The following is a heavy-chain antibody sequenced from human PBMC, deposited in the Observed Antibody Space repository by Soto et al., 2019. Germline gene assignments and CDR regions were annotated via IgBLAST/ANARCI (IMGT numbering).Heavy chain of an antibody. CDR2: ISYDGNIK. V-gene: IGHV3-30-3*01. CDR3: ARAGYCSGGRCYSPYYYYYGMDV. D-gene: IGHD2-15*01. J-gene: IGHJ6*02. CDR1: AFSFSHYA. Sequence: GSLRLSCGASAFSFSHYAMHWVRQAPGKGLECVAVISYDGNIKRYADSVKGQFTISRDNSENTLYLQMNSLRPEDTAVYYCARAGYCSGGRCYSPYYYYYGMDVWGQGTTVTVSS.